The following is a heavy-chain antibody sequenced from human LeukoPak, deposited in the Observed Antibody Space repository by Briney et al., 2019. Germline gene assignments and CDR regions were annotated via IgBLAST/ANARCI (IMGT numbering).Heavy chain of an antibody. CDR1: GGSISSYY. Sequence: PSETLSLTCTVSGGSISSYYWSWIRQPPGKGLEWTGYIYYSGSTNYNPSLKSRVTISVDTSKNQFSLKLSSVTAADTAVYYCARNYYDSSGYYRYFDYWGQGTLVTVSS. V-gene: IGHV4-59*01. D-gene: IGHD3-22*01. CDR2: IYYSGST. CDR3: ARNYYDSSGYYRYFDY. J-gene: IGHJ4*02.